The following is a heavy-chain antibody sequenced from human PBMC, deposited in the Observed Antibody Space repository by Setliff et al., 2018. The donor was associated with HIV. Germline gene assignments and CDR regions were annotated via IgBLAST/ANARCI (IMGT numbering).Heavy chain of an antibody. Sequence: ASVKVSCKASGYTSTNYGFSWVRQAPGQGLEWMGWISAYNGDTKYAQKLQGRVTMTTDTSTSTAHMELRSLRSDDTAVYYCARDYGGRGWDLLPYYFDYWGQGSLVTVSS. CDR1: GYTSTNYG. V-gene: IGHV1-18*01. CDR2: ISAYNGDT. CDR3: ARDYGGRGWDLLPYYFDY. D-gene: IGHD1-26*01. J-gene: IGHJ4*02.